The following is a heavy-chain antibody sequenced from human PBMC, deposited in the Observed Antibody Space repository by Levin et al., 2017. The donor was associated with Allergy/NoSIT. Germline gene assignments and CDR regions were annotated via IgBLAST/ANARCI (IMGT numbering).Heavy chain of an antibody. D-gene: IGHD6-6*01. CDR2: TYRRSKWYS. Sequence: SQTLSLTCAISGDSVSSTIAAWNWIRQSPSRGLEWLGRTYRRSKWYSDYAVSVKSRIIINADTSKNQFSLQLNSVTPEDTAIYYCARGPQQLAVWGQGTTVTVSS. J-gene: IGHJ6*02. CDR1: GDSVSSTIAA. CDR3: ARGPQQLAV. V-gene: IGHV6-1*01.